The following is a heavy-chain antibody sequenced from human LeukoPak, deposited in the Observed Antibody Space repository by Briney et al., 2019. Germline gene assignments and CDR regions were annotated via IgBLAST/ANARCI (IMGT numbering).Heavy chain of an antibody. CDR3: AKGRGSSGYIYFDW. CDR2: IRYDGSEK. V-gene: IGHV3-30*02. J-gene: IGHJ4*02. CDR1: GFTFSDYG. D-gene: IGHD6-19*01. Sequence: GGSLRLSCAASGFTFSDYGMHWVRQAPGKGLEWVTFIRYDGSEKYYADSVKGRFTISRDNSKNTLYLQMNSLRNEDTAVYFCAKGRGSSGYIYFDWWGQGTLVTVSS.